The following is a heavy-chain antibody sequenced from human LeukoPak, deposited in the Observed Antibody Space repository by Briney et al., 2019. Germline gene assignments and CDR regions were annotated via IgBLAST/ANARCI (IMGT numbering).Heavy chain of an antibody. J-gene: IGHJ4*02. CDR2: IYPGYSEV. CDR3: ARQVGHWLTH. Sequence: GESLKISCKGSGYSFNTYWIGWVRQMPGKGLECMGIIYPGYSEVRYSPSFQGQVTISADKSISTAYLQWSSLKASDSAMYYCARQVGHWLTHWGQGTLVTVSS. V-gene: IGHV5-51*01. D-gene: IGHD6-19*01. CDR1: GYSFNTYW.